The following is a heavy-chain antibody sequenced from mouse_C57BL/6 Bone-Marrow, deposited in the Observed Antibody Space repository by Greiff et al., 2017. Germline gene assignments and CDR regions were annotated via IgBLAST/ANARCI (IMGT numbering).Heavy chain of an antibody. CDR2: ISSGSSTN. CDR1: GFTFTDYG. Sequence: EVQLVESGGGLVKPGGSLTLSCAASGFTFTDYGMHWVRQAPGKGLEWVAYISSGSSTNYYADTVKGRFTISRDTTKNTLFLHMTSLRSEDTAMYSCARWSQVLDYWGQGTSLTVSS. V-gene: IGHV5-17*01. D-gene: IGHD6-1*01. CDR3: ARWSQVLDY. J-gene: IGHJ2*02.